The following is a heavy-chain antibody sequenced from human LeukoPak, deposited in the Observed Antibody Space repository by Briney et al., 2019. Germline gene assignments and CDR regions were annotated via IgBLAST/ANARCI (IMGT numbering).Heavy chain of an antibody. CDR1: GYSFKSYA. CDR2: INTNTENP. J-gene: IGHJ4*02. CDR3: AREVGATGPDY. V-gene: IGHV7-4-1*02. Sequence: ASVKVSCKASGYSFKSYAMNWVRQAPGQGLEWMGWINTNTENPTYAPDFTGRFVFSLGTSVSTAYLQINSLKTEDTAIYYCAREVGATGPDYWGQGSLVTVSS. D-gene: IGHD1-26*01.